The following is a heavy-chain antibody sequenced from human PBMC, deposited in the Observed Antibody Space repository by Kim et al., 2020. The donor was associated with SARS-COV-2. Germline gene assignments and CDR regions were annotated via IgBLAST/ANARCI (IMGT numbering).Heavy chain of an antibody. CDR1: GFTFSSYG. D-gene: IGHD6-13*01. CDR2: IWYDGSNK. CDR3: ARGPFLSSIDY. V-gene: IGHV3-33*01. J-gene: IGHJ4*02. Sequence: GGSLRLSCAASGFTFSSYGMHWVRQAPGKGLEWVAVIWYDGSNKYYADSVKGRFTISRDNSKNTLYLQMNSLRAEDTAVYYCARGPFLSSIDYWGQGTLVTVSS.